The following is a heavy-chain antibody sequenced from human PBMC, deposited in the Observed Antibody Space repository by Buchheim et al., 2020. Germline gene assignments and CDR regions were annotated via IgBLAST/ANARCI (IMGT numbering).Heavy chain of an antibody. V-gene: IGHV4-61*02. CDR1: GGSISSGTYY. Sequence: QVQLQESGPGLVKPSQTLSLTCTVSGGSISSGTYYWNWIRQPAGKELEWIGRIYTGGSTTYNPSLKSRVTISVDTSKHPFSLKLSSVTAADTAVYYCARHDFWSGYSVDYWGQGTL. CDR2: IYTGGST. J-gene: IGHJ4*02. D-gene: IGHD3-3*01. CDR3: ARHDFWSGYSVDY.